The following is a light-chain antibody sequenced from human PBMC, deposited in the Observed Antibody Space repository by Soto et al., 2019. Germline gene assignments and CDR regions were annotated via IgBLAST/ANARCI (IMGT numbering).Light chain of an antibody. V-gene: IGLV2-11*01. Sequence: QSALTQPRSVSGSPGQSVTISCTGTSSDVGGYNFVSWYQHHPGKAPKLMIYDVSKRPSGVPDRFSGSKSGNTASLTISGLQAEDEADDYCCSYAGSYTWVFGTGTKVTVL. CDR3: CSYAGSYTWV. CDR1: SSDVGGYNF. J-gene: IGLJ1*01. CDR2: DVS.